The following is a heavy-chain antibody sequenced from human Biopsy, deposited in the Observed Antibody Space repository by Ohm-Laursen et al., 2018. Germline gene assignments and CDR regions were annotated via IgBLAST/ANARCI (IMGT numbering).Heavy chain of an antibody. J-gene: IGHJ4*02. CDR2: ISASGDNI. Sequence: SLRLSCAASGFTLSGFSMNWVRQAPGKGLEWVSSISASGDNIYYTDSVKGRFTVSRDNGKNSVYLQMNSLRVEDTAVYYCARDGEAKYGKQGVCPSYLWGQGTLVTVSS. V-gene: IGHV3-21*01. CDR3: ARDGEAKYGKQGVCPSYL. D-gene: IGHD2/OR15-2a*01. CDR1: GFTLSGFS.